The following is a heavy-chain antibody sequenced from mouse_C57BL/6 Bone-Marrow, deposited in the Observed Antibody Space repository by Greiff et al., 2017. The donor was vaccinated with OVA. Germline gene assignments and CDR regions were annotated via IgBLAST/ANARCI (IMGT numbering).Heavy chain of an antibody. CDR1: GFTFSSYG. CDR2: ISSGGSYT. V-gene: IGHV5-6*01. Sequence: DVHLVESGGDLVKPGGSLKLSCAASGFTFSSYGMSWVRQTPDKRLEWVATISSGGSYTYYPDSVKGRFTISRDNAKNTLYLQMSSLKSEDTARYYCARANWDFDYWGQGTTLTVSS. J-gene: IGHJ2*01. CDR3: ARANWDFDY. D-gene: IGHD4-1*01.